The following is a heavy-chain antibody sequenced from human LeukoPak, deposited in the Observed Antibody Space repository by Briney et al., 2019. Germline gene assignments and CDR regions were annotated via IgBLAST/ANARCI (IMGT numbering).Heavy chain of an antibody. D-gene: IGHD5-12*01. Sequence: GASVKVSCKASGGTFSSYAISWVRQAPGQGLEWMGRIIPIFGTTNYAQKFQGRVTITTDESTSTAYMELSSLRSEDTAVYYCASTGYSGYAPSFDYWGQGTLVTVSS. CDR1: GGTFSSYA. V-gene: IGHV1-69*05. J-gene: IGHJ4*02. CDR2: IIPIFGTT. CDR3: ASTGYSGYAPSFDY.